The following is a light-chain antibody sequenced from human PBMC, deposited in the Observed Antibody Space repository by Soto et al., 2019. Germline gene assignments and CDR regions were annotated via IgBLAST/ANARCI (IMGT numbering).Light chain of an antibody. CDR2: DTS. CDR3: QQRSNRPLT. V-gene: IGKV3-11*01. Sequence: VLTQSPATLSFSPRERPTLSCRASQSVSSYLAWYQQKPGQAPRLLIYDTSIRASGIPARFSGSGSGTDFTLTISSLDPEDFAVYYCQQRSNRPLTFGQGTRLEIK. J-gene: IGKJ5*01. CDR1: QSVSSY.